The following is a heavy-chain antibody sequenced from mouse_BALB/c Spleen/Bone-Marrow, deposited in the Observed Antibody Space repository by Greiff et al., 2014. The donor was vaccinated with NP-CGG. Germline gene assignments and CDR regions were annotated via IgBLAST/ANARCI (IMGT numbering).Heavy chain of an antibody. CDR3: VCGNYYLAY. CDR1: GYTFTRYW. J-gene: IGHJ3*01. V-gene: IGHV1-7*01. D-gene: IGHD2-1*01. CDR2: INPSTGYT. Sequence: QVQLQQSGAELAKPGASVKMSCKASGYTFTRYWMHWVKQRPGQGLEWIGYINPSTGYTEYNQKFKDKATLTADKSSSTGYMQLSSLTSEDSAVYYCVCGNYYLAYWGQGTLVTVSA.